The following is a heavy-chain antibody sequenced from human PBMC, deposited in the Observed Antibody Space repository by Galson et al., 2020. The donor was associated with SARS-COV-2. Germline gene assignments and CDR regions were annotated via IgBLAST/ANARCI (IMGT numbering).Heavy chain of an antibody. J-gene: IGHJ4*02. CDR2: IYHSGST. CDR1: AYSITSGYF. CDR3: ATNPVVVVAPTPLRADY. V-gene: IGHV4-38-2*02. D-gene: IGHD2-15*01. Sequence: SETLSLTCTVSAYSITSGYFWGWTRQPPGKGREWSGRIYHSGSTYYNPSLKSRVTISVDTSKNQFSMKLTAVTAADTAVYYCATNPVVVVAPTPLRADYWGQGTLVTVSS.